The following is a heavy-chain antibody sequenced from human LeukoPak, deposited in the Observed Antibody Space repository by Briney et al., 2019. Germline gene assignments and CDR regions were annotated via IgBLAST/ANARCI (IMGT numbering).Heavy chain of an antibody. V-gene: IGHV4-39*02. CDR1: GGSISSSPYY. CDR2: IYYDGTT. CDR3: AGANPYFDY. J-gene: IGHJ4*02. D-gene: IGHD1-14*01. Sequence: SETLSLTCLVSGGSISSSPYYWGWIRQPPGKGLEWIGNIYYDGTTYYNPSLKSRVTVSLDTSKNQFSLKLSSVTAADTAVHYCAGANPYFDYWGQGTLVTVSS.